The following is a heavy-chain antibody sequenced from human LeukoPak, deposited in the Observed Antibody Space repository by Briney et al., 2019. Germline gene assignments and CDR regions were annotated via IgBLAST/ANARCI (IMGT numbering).Heavy chain of an antibody. Sequence: PGGSLRLSCAASGFTFSSYAMSWVRQAPGKGLEWVSAISGSGGSTYYADSVKGRFTISRDNAKNSLYLQMNSLRDEDTAVYYCAREWFYDSSGYYVYWGQGTLVTVSS. V-gene: IGHV3-23*01. D-gene: IGHD3-22*01. CDR1: GFTFSSYA. J-gene: IGHJ4*02. CDR3: AREWFYDSSGYYVY. CDR2: ISGSGGST.